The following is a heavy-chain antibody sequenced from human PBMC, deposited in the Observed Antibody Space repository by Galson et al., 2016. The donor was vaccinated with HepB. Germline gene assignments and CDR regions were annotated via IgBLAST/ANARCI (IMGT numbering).Heavy chain of an antibody. CDR2: ISADSGDP. Sequence: SVKVSCKASGYSFTAYAIQWVRQAPGQRLEWMGWISADSGDPKYSENFQDRVTFTMDSSASTAYMELRSLRSEDTAVYFCARDGGYDILSGFGYWGQGTLVTLSS. J-gene: IGHJ4*02. V-gene: IGHV1-3*01. CDR1: GYSFTAYA. D-gene: IGHD3-9*01. CDR3: ARDGGYDILSGFGY.